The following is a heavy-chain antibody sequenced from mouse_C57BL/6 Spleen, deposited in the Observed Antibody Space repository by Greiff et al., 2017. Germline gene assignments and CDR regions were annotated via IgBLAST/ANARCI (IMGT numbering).Heavy chain of an antibody. J-gene: IGHJ4*01. V-gene: IGHV1-19*01. D-gene: IGHD1-1*01. CDR1: GYTFTDYY. CDR3: ARSFYYYGSSGGYAMDY. Sequence: EVQLQQSGPVLVKPGASVKMSCKASGYTFTDYYMNWVKQSHGKSLEWIGVINPYNGGTSYNQKFKGKATLTVDKSSSTAYMELNSLTSEDSAVYYCARSFYYYGSSGGYAMDYWGQGTSVTVSS. CDR2: INPYNGGT.